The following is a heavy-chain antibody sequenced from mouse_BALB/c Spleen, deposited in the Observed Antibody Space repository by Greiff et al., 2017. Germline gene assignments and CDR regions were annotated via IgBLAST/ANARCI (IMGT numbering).Heavy chain of an antibody. V-gene: IGHV1-87*01. D-gene: IGHD2-10*01. J-gene: IGHJ1*01. CDR2: IYPGDGDT. CDR1: GYTFTSYW. Sequence: LVESGAELARPGASVKLSCKASGYTFTSYWMQWVKQRPGQGLEWIGAIYPGDGDTRYTQKFKGKATLTADKSSSTAYMQLSSLASEDSAVYYCARAAYYGNYWYFDVWGAGTTVTVSS. CDR3: ARAAYYGNYWYFDV.